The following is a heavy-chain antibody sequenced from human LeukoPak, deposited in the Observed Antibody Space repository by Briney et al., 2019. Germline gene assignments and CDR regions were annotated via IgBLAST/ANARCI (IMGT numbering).Heavy chain of an antibody. J-gene: IGHJ4*02. Sequence: SETLSLTCTVSGGSISSSSYYWGWIRQPPGKGLEWIGSIPHGATTYYKPSLKSRLTISIDVSKNHFSLELTSVTATDTAVYYCARGVYGSQDYWGQGTLVTVSS. CDR3: ARGVYGSQDY. CDR2: IPHGATT. D-gene: IGHD1-26*01. V-gene: IGHV4-39*02. CDR1: GGSISSSSYY.